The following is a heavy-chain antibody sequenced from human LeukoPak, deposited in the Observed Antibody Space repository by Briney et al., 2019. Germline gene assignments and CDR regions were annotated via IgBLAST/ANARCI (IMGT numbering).Heavy chain of an antibody. CDR3: ARGVVVTAEYDY. Sequence: TPSETLSLTCTVSGGSISSGGYYWSWIRQHPGKGLEWIGYIYDSGSTYYNPSLKSRVTISVDTSKNQFSLKLSSVTAADTAVYYCARGVVVTAEYDYWGQGTLVTVSS. D-gene: IGHD2-21*02. V-gene: IGHV4-31*03. CDR2: IYDSGST. J-gene: IGHJ4*02. CDR1: GGSISSGGYY.